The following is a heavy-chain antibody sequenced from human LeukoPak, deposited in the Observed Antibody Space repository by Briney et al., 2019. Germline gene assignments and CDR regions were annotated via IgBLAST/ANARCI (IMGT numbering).Heavy chain of an antibody. CDR1: GFTFSSYS. D-gene: IGHD3-10*01. V-gene: IGHV3-21*01. CDR2: ISCSSSYI. CDR3: ARPLMYYYGSETYFWFDP. J-gene: IGHJ5*02. Sequence: GGSLRLSCAASGFTFSSYSMNWVRQAPGKRLEWVSSISCSSSYIYYADSVKGRFTISRDNAKNSLSLQMNSLRAEDTAVYYCARPLMYYYGSETYFWFDPWGQGTLVTVSS.